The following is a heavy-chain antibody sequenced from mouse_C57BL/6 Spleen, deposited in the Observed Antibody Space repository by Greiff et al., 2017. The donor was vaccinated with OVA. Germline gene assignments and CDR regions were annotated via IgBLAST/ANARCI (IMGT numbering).Heavy chain of an antibody. CDR3: ASYYDGSSVYYAMDY. CDR1: GYTFTSYW. CDR2: IDPNSGGT. D-gene: IGHD1-1*01. J-gene: IGHJ4*01. Sequence: VQLQQPGAELVKPGASVKLSCKASGYTFTSYWMHWVKQRPGRGLEWMGRIDPNSGGTKYNEKVKSKATLTVDKPSSTAYMQLSSLTSEDSAVYYCASYYDGSSVYYAMDYWGQVTSVTFSS. V-gene: IGHV1-72*01.